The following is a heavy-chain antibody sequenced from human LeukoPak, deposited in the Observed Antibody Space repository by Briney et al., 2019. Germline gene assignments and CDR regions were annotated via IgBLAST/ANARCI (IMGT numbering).Heavy chain of an antibody. J-gene: IGHJ4*02. V-gene: IGHV2-70*11. D-gene: IGHD6-13*01. CDR3: ARIRIAAGYFDY. CDR1: GFSLSTNGMC. CDR2: IDWDDDK. Sequence: ESGPTLVKPTQSLTLTCTFSGFSLSTNGMCVSWIRQPPGKALERLARIDWDDDKYYSTSLKTRLTISKDTSKNQVVLTMTNMDPVDTATYYCARIRIAAGYFDYWGQGTLVTVSS.